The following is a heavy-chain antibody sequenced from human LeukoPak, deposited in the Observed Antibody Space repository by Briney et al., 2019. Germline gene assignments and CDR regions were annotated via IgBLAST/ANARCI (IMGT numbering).Heavy chain of an antibody. CDR1: GCSISSGYY. CDR2: IYHSGST. D-gene: IGHD1-14*01. CDR3: ARGTWGPEPYYFDY. J-gene: IGHJ4*02. V-gene: IGHV4-38-2*02. Sequence: SETLSLTCTVSGCSISSGYYWGWIRQPPGKGLEWIGSIYHSGSTYYNPSLKSRVTISVDTSKNQFSLKLSSVTAADTAVYYCARGTWGPEPYYFDYWGQGTLVTVSS.